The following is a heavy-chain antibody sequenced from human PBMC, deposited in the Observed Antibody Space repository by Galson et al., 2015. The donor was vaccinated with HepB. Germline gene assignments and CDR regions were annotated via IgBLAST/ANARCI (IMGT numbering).Heavy chain of an antibody. Sequence: SLRLSCAASGFTFSSYAMHWVRQAPGKGLEWVAVISYDGSNKYYADSVKGRFTISRVNSKNTLYLQMNSLRAEDTAVYYCARSNCGGDCYHGYYYYYYMDVWGKGTTVTVSS. V-gene: IGHV3-30-3*01. CDR1: GFTFSSYA. CDR2: ISYDGSNK. J-gene: IGHJ6*03. CDR3: ARSNCGGDCYHGYYYYYYMDV. D-gene: IGHD2-21*01.